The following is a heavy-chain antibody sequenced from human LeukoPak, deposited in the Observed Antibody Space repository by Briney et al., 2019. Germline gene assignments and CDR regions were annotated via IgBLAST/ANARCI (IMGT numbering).Heavy chain of an antibody. CDR3: ATGFNTASHDGY. V-gene: IGHV3-15*04. J-gene: IGHJ4*02. CDR1: GFTFSSAW. Sequence: PGGSLRLSCAASGFTFSSAWMTWVRQAPGKGLEWVGRAVQTYSGGITEYAAPVRGRFTISRVDSTNTLYLQMDSLKPEDTGVYYCATGFNTASHDGYWGQGPLVTVSA. CDR2: AVQTYSGGIT. D-gene: IGHD2-2*01.